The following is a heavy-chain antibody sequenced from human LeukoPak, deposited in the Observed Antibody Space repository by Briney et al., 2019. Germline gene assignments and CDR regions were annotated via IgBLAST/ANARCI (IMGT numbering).Heavy chain of an antibody. Sequence: ASVKVSCKASGYTFTGYYMHWVRQAPGQGLEWMGWINPNSGGTNYAQKFQGRVTMTRDTSISTAYMELSRLRSDDTAVYYCARDSRSGGATGGGQDFDYWGQGTLVTVSS. CDR1: GYTFTGYY. CDR2: INPNSGGT. V-gene: IGHV1-2*02. D-gene: IGHD1-26*01. CDR3: ARDSRSGGATGGGQDFDY. J-gene: IGHJ4*02.